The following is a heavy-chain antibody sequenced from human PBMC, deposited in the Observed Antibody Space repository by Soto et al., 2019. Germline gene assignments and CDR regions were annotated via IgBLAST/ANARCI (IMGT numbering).Heavy chain of an antibody. V-gene: IGHV4-34*01. CDR1: GGSFSGYY. Sequence: SETLSLTCAVYGGSFSGYYWSWIRQPPGKGLEWIGEINHSGSTNYNPSLKSRVTIPVDTSKNQFSLKLSSVTAADTAVYYCARAGRGVVAANTGYMDVWGKGTTVTVSS. CDR3: ARAGRGVVAANTGYMDV. D-gene: IGHD2-15*01. J-gene: IGHJ6*03. CDR2: INHSGST.